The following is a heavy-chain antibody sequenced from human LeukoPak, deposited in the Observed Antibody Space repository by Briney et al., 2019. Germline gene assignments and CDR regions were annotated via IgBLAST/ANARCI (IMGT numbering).Heavy chain of an antibody. CDR2: IYSGGST. J-gene: IGHJ4*02. CDR1: GFTVSSNY. V-gene: IGHV3-66*01. D-gene: IGHD3-10*01. CDR3: ARSGSGQYFGGYYFDY. Sequence: GGSLRLSCAASGFTVSSNYMSWVRQAPGKGLEWVSVIYSGGSTYYADSVKGRFTISRDNSKNTLYLQMNSLRAEDTAVYYCARSGSGQYFGGYYFDYWAREPWSPSPQ.